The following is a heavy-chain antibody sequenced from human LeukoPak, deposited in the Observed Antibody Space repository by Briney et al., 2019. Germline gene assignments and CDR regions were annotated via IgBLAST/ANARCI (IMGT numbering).Heavy chain of an antibody. V-gene: IGHV1-18*01. CDR3: ARGRILGEFPTTDDY. CDR2: ISAYNGNT. D-gene: IGHD3-16*01. CDR1: GYTFTSYG. J-gene: IGHJ4*02. Sequence: ASVKVSCKASGYTFTSYGISWVRQAPGQGLEWMGWISAYNGNTNYAQKLQGRVTMTTDTSTSTAYMELRSLRSDDTAVYYCARGRILGEFPTTDDYWGQGTLVTVSS.